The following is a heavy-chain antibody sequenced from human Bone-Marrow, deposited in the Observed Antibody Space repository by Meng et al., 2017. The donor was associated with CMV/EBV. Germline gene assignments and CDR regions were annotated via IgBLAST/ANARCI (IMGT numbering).Heavy chain of an antibody. CDR1: GGTFSSYA. J-gene: IGHJ6*02. CDR2: IIPILGIA. D-gene: IGHD2-21*01. V-gene: IGHV1-69*10. CDR3: ARGGHFFCSLRFVVGMDV. Sequence: SVKVSCKASGGTFSSYAISWVRQAPGQGLEWMGGIIPILGIANYAQKFQGRVTITADKSTSTAYMELSSLRAEDTAVYYSARGGHFFCSLRFVVGMDVWGQGTTVTVSS.